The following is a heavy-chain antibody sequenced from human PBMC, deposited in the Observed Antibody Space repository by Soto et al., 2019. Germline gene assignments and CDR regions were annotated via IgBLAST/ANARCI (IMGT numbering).Heavy chain of an antibody. J-gene: IGHJ5*02. V-gene: IGHV4-30-4*02. CDR2: IYYSGST. CDR3: ARGYTVATNWFDP. CDR1: GGSISSGDYY. Sequence: PSETLSLTCTVSGGSISSGDYYWSWIRQPPGKGLEWIGYIYYSGSTYYNPSLKSRVTISVDTSKNQFSLKLSSVTAADTAVYYCARGYTVATNWFDPWGQGTLVTVSS. D-gene: IGHD3-16*02.